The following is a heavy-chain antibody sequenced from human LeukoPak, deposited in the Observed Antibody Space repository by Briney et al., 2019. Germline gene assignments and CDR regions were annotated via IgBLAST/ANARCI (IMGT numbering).Heavy chain of an antibody. J-gene: IGHJ6*02. CDR3: ARVVRTGTTSYYYYGMDV. Sequence: ASVKVSCKASGYTFTSYGISWVRQAPGQGLEWMGWIRAYNGNTNYAQKHQGRVTMTTDTSTRTAHMELRSLRSDDTAVYYCARVVRTGTTSYYYYGMDVWGQGTTVTVSS. D-gene: IGHD1-1*01. CDR1: GYTFTSYG. CDR2: IRAYNGNT. V-gene: IGHV1-18*01.